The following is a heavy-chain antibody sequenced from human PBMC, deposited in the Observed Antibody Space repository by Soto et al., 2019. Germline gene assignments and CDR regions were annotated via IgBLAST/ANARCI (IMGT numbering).Heavy chain of an antibody. D-gene: IGHD2-15*01. CDR3: TTDFTDLNVGTDV. J-gene: IGHJ6*02. CDR2: IKSKTDGGTT. V-gene: IGHV3-15*07. CDR1: GLTFSNAW. Sequence: PGGSLRLSCAASGLTFSNAWMNWVRQAPGKGLEWVGRIKSKTDGGTTDYAAPVKGRFTISRDDSKNTLYLQMNSLKTEDTAVYYCTTDFTDLNVGTDVWGQGTTVTVSS.